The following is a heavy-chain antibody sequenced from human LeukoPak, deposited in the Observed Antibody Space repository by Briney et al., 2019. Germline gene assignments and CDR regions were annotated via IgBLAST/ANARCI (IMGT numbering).Heavy chain of an antibody. CDR2: IYHSGST. CDR1: GYSISSGYY. V-gene: IGHV4-38-2*01. D-gene: IGHD3-3*01. J-gene: IGHJ4*02. Sequence: SETLSLTCAVSGYSISSGYYWGWIRQPPGKGLEWIGSIYHSGSTYYNPSLKSRVTISVGTSKNQFSLKLSSVTAADTAVYYCARGNDYYDFWSGYPPYFDYWGQGTLVTVSS. CDR3: ARGNDYYDFWSGYPPYFDY.